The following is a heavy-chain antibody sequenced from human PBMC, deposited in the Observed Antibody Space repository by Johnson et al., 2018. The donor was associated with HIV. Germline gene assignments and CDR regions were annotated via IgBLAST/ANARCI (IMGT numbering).Heavy chain of an antibody. J-gene: IGHJ3*02. CDR2: IPFHGNQQ. CDR1: GLSFSNFG. D-gene: IGHD3-22*01. CDR3: AKPLPLNYYDSREDAFDI. Sequence: QVQLVESGGGVVQPGKSLRLSCVASGLSFSNFGIHWVRQAPGKGLAWVAYIPFHGNQQYYGDSVKGRFTISRDNSRDTVFLEMNSLRVEDTAVYYCAKPLPLNYYDSREDAFDIWGQGTMVTVSS. V-gene: IGHV3-30*18.